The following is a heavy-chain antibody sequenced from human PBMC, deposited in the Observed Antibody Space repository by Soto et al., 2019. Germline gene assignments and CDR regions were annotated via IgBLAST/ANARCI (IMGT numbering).Heavy chain of an antibody. Sequence: GGSLRLSCAASGFSFSDSGIHWVRQASGKGLEWVGLIRSKANNYATPYAASVKGRFTISRDDSKSTAFLQMNSLTAEDTAVYYCTVDYDTTSSHWGQGTLVTVSS. CDR1: GFSFSDSG. V-gene: IGHV3-73*01. CDR3: TVDYDTTSSH. CDR2: IRSKANNYAT. J-gene: IGHJ4*02. D-gene: IGHD3-22*01.